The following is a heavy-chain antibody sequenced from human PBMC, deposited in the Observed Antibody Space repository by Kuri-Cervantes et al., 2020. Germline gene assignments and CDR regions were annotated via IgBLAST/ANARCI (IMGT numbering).Heavy chain of an antibody. CDR2: INSAGSII. V-gene: IGHV3-74*01. CDR1: GFSISNYW. J-gene: IGHJ6*04. Sequence: GGSLRLSCAASGFSISNYWMQWVRQVPGKGLVWVSHINSAGSIINYAASVRGRFTISRDNAKNTMSVQMNSLRDEDTGVYYCARGDSGGMDVWGKGTTVTVSS. D-gene: IGHD1-26*01. CDR3: ARGDSGGMDV.